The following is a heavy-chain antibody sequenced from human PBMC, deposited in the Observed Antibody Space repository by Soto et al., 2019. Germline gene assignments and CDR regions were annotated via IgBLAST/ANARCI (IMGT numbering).Heavy chain of an antibody. V-gene: IGHV5-51*01. CDR1: GYSFTSYW. CDR3: ARRGGPDNDYYYYMDV. CDR2: IYPGDSDT. Sequence: GESLKISCKGSGYSFTSYWIGWVRQMPGKGLEWMGIIYPGDSDTRYSPSFQGQVTISADKSISTAYLQWSSLKASDTAMYYCARRGGPDNDYYYYMDVWGKGTTVTVSS. D-gene: IGHD3-10*01. J-gene: IGHJ6*03.